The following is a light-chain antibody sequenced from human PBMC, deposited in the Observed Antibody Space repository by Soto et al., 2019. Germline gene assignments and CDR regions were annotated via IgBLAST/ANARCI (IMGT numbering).Light chain of an antibody. Sequence: SYELTQPPSMSVSPGQTAVITCSGDALPRQYVYWFKQKPGQAPVLVIYQDTRRPPTIPARFSGSASRTTVSLTISGVQADDEADYYCQSADTSGNIEVFGPGPKVTVL. CDR3: QSADTSGNIEV. J-gene: IGLJ1*01. V-gene: IGLV3-25*02. CDR1: ALPRQY. CDR2: QDT.